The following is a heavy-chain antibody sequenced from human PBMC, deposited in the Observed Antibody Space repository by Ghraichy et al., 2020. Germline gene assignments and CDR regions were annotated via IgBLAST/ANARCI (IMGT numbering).Heavy chain of an antibody. D-gene: IGHD5-18*01. J-gene: IGHJ3*02. V-gene: IGHV1-69*13. CDR1: GGTFSSYA. Sequence: SVKVSCKASGGTFSSYAISWVRQAPGQGLEWMGGIIPIFGTANYAQKFQGRVTITADESTSTAYMELSSLRSEDTAVSYCARGSSPDTAMVFPIWGQGTMVTVSS. CDR2: IIPIFGTA. CDR3: ARGSSPDTAMVFPI.